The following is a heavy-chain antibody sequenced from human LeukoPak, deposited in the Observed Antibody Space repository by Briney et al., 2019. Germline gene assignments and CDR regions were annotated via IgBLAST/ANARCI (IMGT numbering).Heavy chain of an antibody. CDR1: GFTFSDYY. CDR2: ISSSSYT. CDR3: ARVGRGTGGAFDI. D-gene: IGHD2-15*01. V-gene: IGHV3-11*06. J-gene: IGHJ3*02. Sequence: PGGSLRLSCAASGFTFSDYYMSWIRQAPGKGLEWVSYISSSSYTNYADSVKGRFTISRDNAKNSLYLQMNSLRAEDTAVYYCARVGRGTGGAFDIWGQGTMVTVSS.